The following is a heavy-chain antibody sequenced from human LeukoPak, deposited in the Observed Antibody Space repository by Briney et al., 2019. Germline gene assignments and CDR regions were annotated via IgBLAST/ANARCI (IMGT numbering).Heavy chain of an antibody. Sequence: GGSLRPSCAASGFNFSSFGVNRVRQGPGKGLEWVSGISFIISTWSADSVKGRFTISRDNSKNTVYLQMNSLRDDDTAVYYCAKGTSSLNYDAFDIWGQGTLVTVSS. V-gene: IGHV3-23*01. J-gene: IGHJ3*02. CDR3: AKGTSSLNYDAFDI. D-gene: IGHD6-19*01. CDR1: GFNFSSFG. CDR2: ISFIIST.